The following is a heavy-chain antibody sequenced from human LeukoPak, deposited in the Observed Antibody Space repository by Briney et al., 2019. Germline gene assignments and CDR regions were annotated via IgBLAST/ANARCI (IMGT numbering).Heavy chain of an antibody. J-gene: IGHJ4*02. CDR1: GFTFSDYA. CDR2: ISDDGSGT. D-gene: IGHD1-14*01. CDR3: ARGASNRFDY. V-gene: IGHV3-23*01. Sequence: PGGSLRLSCAASGFTFSDYAMSWVRQAPGQGLEWVSTISDDGSGTYYADSVKGRFTISRDNAKNTLYLQMNSLRGEDTAVYYCARGASNRFDYWGQGALVTVSS.